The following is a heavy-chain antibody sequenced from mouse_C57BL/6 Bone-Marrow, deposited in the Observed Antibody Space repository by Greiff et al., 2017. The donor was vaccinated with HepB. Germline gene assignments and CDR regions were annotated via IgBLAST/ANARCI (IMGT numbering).Heavy chain of an antibody. CDR3: TRANYGSRSFDY. D-gene: IGHD1-1*01. V-gene: IGHV5-9-1*02. J-gene: IGHJ2*01. CDR1: GFTFSSYA. CDR2: ISSGGDYI. Sequence: DVHLVESGEGLVKPGGSLKLSCAASGFTFSSYAMSWVRQTPEKRLEWVAYISSGGDYIYYADTVKGRFTISRDNARNTLYLQMSSLKSEDTAMYYCTRANYGSRSFDYWGQGTTLTVSS.